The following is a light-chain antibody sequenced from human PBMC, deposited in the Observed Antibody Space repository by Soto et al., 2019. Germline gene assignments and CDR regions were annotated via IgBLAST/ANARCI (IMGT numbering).Light chain of an antibody. CDR3: QQRGNWPLPWT. J-gene: IGKJ1*01. CDR1: QTVGNY. CDR2: NAS. Sequence: EIVLTQSPATLSLSPGERATLSCRASQTVGNYLAWYQQKPGQVPRLLIYNASNRATGVLVRFSGSGSGTEFTLTISSLEPEDFAVYYCQQRGNWPLPWTFGQGAKVEI. V-gene: IGKV3-11*01.